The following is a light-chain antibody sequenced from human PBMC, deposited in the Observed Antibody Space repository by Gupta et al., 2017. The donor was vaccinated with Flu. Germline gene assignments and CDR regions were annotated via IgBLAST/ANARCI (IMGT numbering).Light chain of an antibody. CDR2: DDN. CDR1: NMEMKA. CDR3: QVWDSISDHRV. Sequence: YVLTQPPSVSVARGQTARITCGGDNMEMKAVNWYKQKPGQAPVLVVYDDNDRPSGIPERFSGSNSGNTATLTISRVEAGDEADYSCQVWDSISDHRVFGGGTKLTVL. V-gene: IGLV3-21*02. J-gene: IGLJ3*02.